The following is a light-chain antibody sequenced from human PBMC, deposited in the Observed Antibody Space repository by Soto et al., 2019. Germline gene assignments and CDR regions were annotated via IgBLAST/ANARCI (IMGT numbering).Light chain of an antibody. CDR3: QQAYSSPIT. V-gene: IGKV1D-12*01. CDR1: QDIAGY. CDR2: GAS. Sequence: DIQVTQSPSSVSASVVDRVTITCLASQDIAGYLAWYPHKPGRTPELLIHGASRLQSGVPARFSGSGSGTDFTLSINSLQPEDFATYYCQQAYSSPITFGQGTRLEN. J-gene: IGKJ5*01.